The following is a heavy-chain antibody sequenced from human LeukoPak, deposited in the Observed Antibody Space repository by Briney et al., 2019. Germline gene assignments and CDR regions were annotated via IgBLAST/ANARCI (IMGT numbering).Heavy chain of an antibody. CDR1: GGSIISHY. Sequence: SETLSLTCTVSGGSIISHYWSWIRQPPGKGLEWIGYIYYSGSTNYNPSLRSRVTISVDTSKNQFSLEVSSVTAADTAVYYCARGGNYGDYDGNFDYWGQGSLATVSS. CDR2: IYYSGST. D-gene: IGHD4-17*01. V-gene: IGHV4-59*08. CDR3: ARGGNYGDYDGNFDY. J-gene: IGHJ4*02.